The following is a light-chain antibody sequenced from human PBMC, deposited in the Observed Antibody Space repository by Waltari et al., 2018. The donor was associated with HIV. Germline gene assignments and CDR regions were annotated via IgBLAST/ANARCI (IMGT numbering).Light chain of an antibody. CDR3: QQSYSIPL. CDR1: ESIRNY. CDR2: GAS. J-gene: IGKJ1*01. V-gene: IGKV1-39*01. Sequence: IQMTQSPSSLSASVGDSVTITCRASESIRNYLSWYQQKAGKAPKLLIYGASSLQSGVPSRFSGSGSGTDFTLTISSLQPEEFATYYCQQSYSIPLFGQGTKVEIK.